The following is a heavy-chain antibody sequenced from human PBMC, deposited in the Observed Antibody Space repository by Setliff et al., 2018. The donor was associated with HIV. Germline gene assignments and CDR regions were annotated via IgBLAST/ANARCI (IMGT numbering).Heavy chain of an antibody. CDR2: INHSGST. V-gene: IGHV4-34*01. Sequence: GSLRLSCAASGFTFSSAWMSWVRQAPGKGLEWIGEINHSGSTNYNPSLKSRVTISVDTSKNQFSLKLSSVTAADTAVYYCARQDLRISAADTTVNCFDPWGQGTLVTVSS. J-gene: IGHJ5*02. CDR3: ARQDLRISAADTTVNCFDP. D-gene: IGHD6-13*01. CDR1: GFTFSSAW.